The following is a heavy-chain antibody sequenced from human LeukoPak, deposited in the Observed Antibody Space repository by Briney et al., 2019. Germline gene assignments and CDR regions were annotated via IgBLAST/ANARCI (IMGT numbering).Heavy chain of an antibody. CDR3: ARAKFSDYCSSTSCYTWFDP. D-gene: IGHD2-2*02. CDR1: GGTFSSYA. V-gene: IGHV1-69*13. CDR2: IIPIFGTA. Sequence: SVKVSCKASGGTFSSYAISWVRQAPGQGLEWMGGIIPIFGTANYAQKFQGRVTITADESTSTAYMELSSLRSEDTAVYYCARAKFSDYCSSTSCYTWFDPWGQGTLVTVSS. J-gene: IGHJ5*02.